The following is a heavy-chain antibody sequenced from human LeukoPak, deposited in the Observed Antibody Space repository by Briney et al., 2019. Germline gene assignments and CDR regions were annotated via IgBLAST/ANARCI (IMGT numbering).Heavy chain of an antibody. CDR2: IYPGDPDT. J-gene: IGHJ4*02. D-gene: IGHD2-15*01. CDR1: RYSFTSYW. CDR3: ARFVGACSGGSCYSDH. V-gene: IGHV5-51*01. Sequence: GESLKISCKGSRYSFTSYWIGWVRQMPGKGLEWMGIIYPGDPDTRYSPSFQGQVTISADKSISTAYLQWNSLKASDTAMYYCARFVGACSGGSCYSDHWGQGTLVTVSS.